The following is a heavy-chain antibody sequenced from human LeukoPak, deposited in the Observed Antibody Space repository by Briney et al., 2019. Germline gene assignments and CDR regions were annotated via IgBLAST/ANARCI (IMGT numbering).Heavy chain of an antibody. J-gene: IGHJ3*02. D-gene: IGHD3-10*01. CDR2: IYYSGST. CDR3: ARVPLITMVRGVSAFDI. Sequence: PSETLSLTCTVSGGSISSYYWSWIRQPPGKGLERIGYIYYSGSTNYNPSLKSRVTISVDTSKNQFSLKLSSVTAADTAVYYCARVPLITMVRGVSAFDIWGQGTMVTVSS. CDR1: GGSISSYY. V-gene: IGHV4-59*12.